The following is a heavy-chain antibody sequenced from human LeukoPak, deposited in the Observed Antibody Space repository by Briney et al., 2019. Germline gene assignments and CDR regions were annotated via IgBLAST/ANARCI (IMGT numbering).Heavy chain of an antibody. J-gene: IGHJ4*02. CDR3: ARARGYNYGRIDY. CDR2: IYYSVNT. CDR1: DDSLNTYY. Sequence: PSETLSLTCTVSDDSLNTYYWNWIRQPPGKGLDWIGYIYYSVNTNYNPSLKSRVTISVDTSKNQLSLKLRSVTAADTAVYYCARARGYNYGRIDYWGQGTLVTVSS. V-gene: IGHV4-59*01. D-gene: IGHD5-18*01.